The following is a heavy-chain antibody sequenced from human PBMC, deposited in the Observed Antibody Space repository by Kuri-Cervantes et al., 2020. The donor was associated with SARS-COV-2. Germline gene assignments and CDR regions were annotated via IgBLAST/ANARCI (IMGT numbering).Heavy chain of an antibody. Sequence: SETLSLTCAVYGGSFSGYYWSWIRQPPGKGLEWTGEINHSGSTNYNPSLKSRVTISVDTSKNQFSLKLSSVTAADTAVYYCARHEQQLVLGWFDPWGQGTLVTVSS. CDR1: GGSFSGYY. CDR2: INHSGST. J-gene: IGHJ5*02. D-gene: IGHD6-13*01. CDR3: ARHEQQLVLGWFDP. V-gene: IGHV4-34*01.